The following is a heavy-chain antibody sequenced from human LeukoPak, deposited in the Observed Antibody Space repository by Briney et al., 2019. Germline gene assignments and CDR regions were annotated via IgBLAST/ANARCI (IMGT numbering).Heavy chain of an antibody. D-gene: IGHD3-22*01. Sequence: ASVEVSCKASGYTFTSYGISWVRQAPGQGLEWMGWISAYNGNTNYAQKLQGRVTMTTDTSTSTAYMELRSLRSDDTAVYYCAGWDYYDSSGYLYYWGQGTLVTVSS. CDR3: AGWDYYDSSGYLYY. J-gene: IGHJ4*02. CDR2: ISAYNGNT. CDR1: GYTFTSYG. V-gene: IGHV1-18*01.